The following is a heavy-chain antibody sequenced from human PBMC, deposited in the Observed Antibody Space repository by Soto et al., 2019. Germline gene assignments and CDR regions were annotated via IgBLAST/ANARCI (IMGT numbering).Heavy chain of an antibody. CDR1: RFTFSSYA. J-gene: IGHJ4*02. CDR3: AKDLATTVTTGDY. D-gene: IGHD4-17*01. Sequence: EVQLLESGGGLVQPGGSLRLSCAASRFTFSSYAMNWVGQAPGKGLEWVSGISGSGGSTSYADSVKGRFTISRDNSKNTLYLQMNSLRAEDTAVYYCAKDLATTVTTGDYWGQGTLVTVSS. CDR2: ISGSGGST. V-gene: IGHV3-23*01.